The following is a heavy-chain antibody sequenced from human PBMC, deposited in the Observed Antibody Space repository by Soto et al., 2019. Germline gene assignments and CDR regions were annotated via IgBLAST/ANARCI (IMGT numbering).Heavy chain of an antibody. CDR3: VRSTSWNNYYYYGMDV. CDR1: GGSFSGYY. V-gene: IGHV4-34*01. CDR2: INHSGST. J-gene: IGHJ6*02. D-gene: IGHD2-2*01. Sequence: SETLSLTCAVYGGSFSGYYWSWIRQPPGKGLEWIGEINHSGSTNYNPSLKSRVTISVDTSKNQFSLKLSSVTAADTAVYYCVRSTSWNNYYYYGMDVWGQGTTVTVSS.